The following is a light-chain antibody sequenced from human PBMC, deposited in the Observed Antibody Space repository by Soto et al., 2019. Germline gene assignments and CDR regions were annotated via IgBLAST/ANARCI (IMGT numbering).Light chain of an antibody. CDR1: QGISSY. CDR3: QQLNDYPLT. J-gene: IGKJ5*01. CDR2: AAS. V-gene: IGKV1-9*01. Sequence: QLTQSPSSLSASVGDRVTITCRASQGISSYLAWYRQKSGKAPQLLIYAASTLQSGVPSRFSGSGSGTDFTLTINSLQPEDFATYYCQQLNDYPLTFGQGTRLEVK.